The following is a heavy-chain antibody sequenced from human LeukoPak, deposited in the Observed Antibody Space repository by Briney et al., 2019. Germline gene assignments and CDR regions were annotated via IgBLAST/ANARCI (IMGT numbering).Heavy chain of an antibody. D-gene: IGHD6-19*01. Sequence: SGGTLRLSCAASGFTFSSYGMSWVRQAPGKGLEWVSAISGSGGSTYYADSVKGRFTISRDNSKNTLYLQMNSLRAEDTAVYYCAKSRAVAGTYFDYWGQGTLVTVSS. CDR1: GFTFSSYG. CDR2: ISGSGGST. CDR3: AKSRAVAGTYFDY. V-gene: IGHV3-23*01. J-gene: IGHJ4*02.